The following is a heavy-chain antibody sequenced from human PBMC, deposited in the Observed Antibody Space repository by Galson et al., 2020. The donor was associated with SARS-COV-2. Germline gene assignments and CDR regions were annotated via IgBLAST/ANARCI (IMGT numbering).Heavy chain of an antibody. CDR2: IYHSGNT. CDR3: ARVNEFRPYSAFNN. V-gene: IGHV4-38-2*01. Sequence: SETLSLTCAVSGYSISSGYHWGWIRQPPGKGLECIGSIYHSGNTYYNPSLESRVTISVDTSKNQFSLKLSSVTAADTAVYYCARVNEFRPYSAFNNWGQGTLVTVSS. J-gene: IGHJ4*02. D-gene: IGHD1-26*01. CDR1: GYSISSGYH.